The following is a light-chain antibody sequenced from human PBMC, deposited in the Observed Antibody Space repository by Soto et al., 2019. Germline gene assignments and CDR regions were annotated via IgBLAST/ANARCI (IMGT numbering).Light chain of an antibody. J-gene: IGLJ1*01. CDR1: SRDVGSYNL. CDR2: EVS. V-gene: IGLV2-23*02. Sequence: QSVLTQPASVSGSLGQSITISCTGTSRDVGSYNLVSWYQQHPGKAPKVMIYEVSKRPSGVSNRFSGSKSGNTASLTISGLQSEDEADYYCCSYAGGRTYVFGTGTKVTVL. CDR3: CSYAGGRTYV.